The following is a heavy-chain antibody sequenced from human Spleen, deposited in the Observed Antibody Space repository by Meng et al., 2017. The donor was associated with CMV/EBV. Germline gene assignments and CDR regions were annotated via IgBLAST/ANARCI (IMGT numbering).Heavy chain of an antibody. J-gene: IGHJ4*02. CDR3: ARGETLSRDCNGGSCYCGFGY. CDR1: GFTFNTYE. D-gene: IGHD2-15*01. V-gene: IGHV3-48*03. Sequence: GESLKISCVASGFTFNTYEMNWVRQAPGKGLEWVSYISGSASTLYYADSVKGRFTISRDNAKNSLYLQMNSLRAEDTAVYYCARGETLSRDCNGGSCYCGFGYWGQGTLVTVSS. CDR2: ISGSASTL.